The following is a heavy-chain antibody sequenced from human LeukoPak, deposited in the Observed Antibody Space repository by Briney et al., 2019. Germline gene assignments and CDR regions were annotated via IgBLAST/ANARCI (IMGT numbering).Heavy chain of an antibody. D-gene: IGHD3-22*01. CDR2: ISSSSSYT. V-gene: IGHV3-21*01. J-gene: IGHJ4*02. CDR1: GFTFSSYS. Sequence: GGSLRLSCAASGFTFSSYSMNWVRQAPGKGLEWVSSISSSSSYTYYADSVKGRFTISRDNAKNSLYLQMNSLRAEDTAVYYCARESLGSSGYYRDYWGQGTLVTVSS. CDR3: ARESLGSSGYYRDY.